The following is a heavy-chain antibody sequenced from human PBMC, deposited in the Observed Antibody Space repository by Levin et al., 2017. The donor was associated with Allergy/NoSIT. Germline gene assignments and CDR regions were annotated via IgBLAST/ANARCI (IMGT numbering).Heavy chain of an antibody. V-gene: IGHV3-13*01. Sequence: AASVKVSCAASGFTFSSYDMHWVRQATGKGLEWVSAIGTAGDTYYPGSVKGRFTISRENAKNSLYLQMNSLRAGDTAVYYCARARDSGYDYDYWGQGTLVTVSS. CDR1: GFTFSSYD. J-gene: IGHJ4*02. CDR2: IGTAGDT. CDR3: ARARDSGYDYDY. D-gene: IGHD5-12*01.